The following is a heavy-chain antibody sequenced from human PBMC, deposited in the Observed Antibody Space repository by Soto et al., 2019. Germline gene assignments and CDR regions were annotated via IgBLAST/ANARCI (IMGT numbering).Heavy chain of an antibody. J-gene: IGHJ5*02. CDR3: ARERPDGARLAP. V-gene: IGHV4-30-4*01. CDR1: GGSISSGDYY. CDR2: IYHSGST. Sequence: QVQLQESGPGLVKPSQTLSLTCTVSGGSISSGDYYWSWIRQPPGKGLEWIGYIYHSGSTYYNPSLKSRVTISVNTYKNQFSLKLSSVTAADTAVYYCARERPDGARLAPWGQGTLVTVSS.